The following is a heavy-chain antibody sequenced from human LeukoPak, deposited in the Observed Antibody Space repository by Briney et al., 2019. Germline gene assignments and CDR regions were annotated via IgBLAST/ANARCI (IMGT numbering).Heavy chain of an antibody. Sequence: ASVKVSCKASGYTFTSYGISWVRQAPGQGLEWMGWISAYNGNTNYAQKLQGRVTMTTDTSTSTAYMELRSLRSDDTAVYYCARDLPGYCSSTSCPPTGTYYYYYYGMDVWGQGTTVTVSS. CDR3: ARDLPGYCSSTSCPPTGTYYYYYYGMDV. J-gene: IGHJ6*02. CDR1: GYTFTSYG. CDR2: ISAYNGNT. D-gene: IGHD2-2*01. V-gene: IGHV1-18*01.